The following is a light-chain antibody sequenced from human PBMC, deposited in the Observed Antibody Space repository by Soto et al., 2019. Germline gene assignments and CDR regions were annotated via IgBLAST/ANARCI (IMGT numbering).Light chain of an antibody. CDR2: DVS. J-gene: IGLJ1*01. CDR3: SSYTSSSTPFL. Sequence: QAVVTQPASVSGSPGQSITISCTGTSSDVGGYNYVSWYRQHPGKAPKLIIYDVSNRPSGVSVRFSGSKSGNTASLTISGLQAEDEADYYCSSYTSSSTPFLFGTGTKVTVL. CDR1: SSDVGGYNY. V-gene: IGLV2-14*01.